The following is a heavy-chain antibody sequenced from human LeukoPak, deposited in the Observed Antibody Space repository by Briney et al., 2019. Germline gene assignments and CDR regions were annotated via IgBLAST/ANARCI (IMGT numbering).Heavy chain of an antibody. Sequence: PGRSLRLSCAASGFTFSSYGMHWVRQAPGKGLEWVAVIWYDGNKRYYADSVKGRFTISRDNSKNTLYLQMDSLRAEDTAVYYCARDRGGYDYSGFDYWGQGTLVTVSS. V-gene: IGHV3-33*01. CDR3: ARDRGGYDYSGFDY. CDR2: IWYDGNKR. D-gene: IGHD5-12*01. J-gene: IGHJ4*02. CDR1: GFTFSSYG.